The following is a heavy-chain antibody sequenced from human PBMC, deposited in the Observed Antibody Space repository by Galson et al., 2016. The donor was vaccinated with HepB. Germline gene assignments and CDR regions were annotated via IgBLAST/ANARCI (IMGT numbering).Heavy chain of an antibody. CDR3: ARGGGYYYFDY. CDR1: AGTFKNYA. Sequence: SLRLSCAVSAGTFKNYAMNWVRQAPGKGLEWVAAISGSGGRTSYEDSVRGRFTISRDNAKNTLYLQMNSLRAEDTAVYYCARGGGYYYFDYWGQGNLVTVSS. D-gene: IGHD2-21*01. J-gene: IGHJ4*02. CDR2: ISGSGGRT. V-gene: IGHV3-23*01.